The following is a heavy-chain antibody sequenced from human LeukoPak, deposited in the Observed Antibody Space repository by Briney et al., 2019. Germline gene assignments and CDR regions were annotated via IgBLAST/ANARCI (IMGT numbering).Heavy chain of an antibody. CDR3: ARCAYDILTGSLDY. Sequence: ASVKVSCKASGGTFSSYAISWVRQAPGQGLEWMGWINPNSGGTNYAQKFQGRVTMTRDTSISTAYMELSRLRSDDTAVYYCARCAYDILTGSLDYWGQGTLVTVSS. V-gene: IGHV1-2*02. D-gene: IGHD3-9*01. CDR1: GGTFSSYA. CDR2: INPNSGGT. J-gene: IGHJ4*02.